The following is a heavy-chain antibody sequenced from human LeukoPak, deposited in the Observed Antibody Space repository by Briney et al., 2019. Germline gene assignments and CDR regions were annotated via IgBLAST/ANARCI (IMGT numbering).Heavy chain of an antibody. V-gene: IGHV1-2*02. CDR2: INPNSDYT. J-gene: IGHJ4*02. CDR3: AVAPGDY. Sequence: ASVKVSCEASGYTFTSHAMNWVRQAPGQGLEWMGWINPNSDYTFYAQKFQGRVTLTRDTSISTVYMELTTLTSDDTALYYCAVAPGDYWGQGTLVSVSA. D-gene: IGHD2-21*01. CDR1: GYTFTSHA.